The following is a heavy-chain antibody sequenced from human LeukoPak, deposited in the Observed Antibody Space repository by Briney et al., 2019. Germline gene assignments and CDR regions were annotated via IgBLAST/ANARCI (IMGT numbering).Heavy chain of an antibody. CDR1: GNYW. CDR2: INSDGSWT. D-gene: IGHD2-2*01. CDR3: VSFYETY. Sequence: GGSLRLSCAASGNYWMHWVRQAPGKGLVWVSHINSDGSWTSYADSVKGRFTISKDNAKNTVYLQMNNLRAEDTAVYYCVSFYETYWGRGTLVTVSS. V-gene: IGHV3-74*01. J-gene: IGHJ4*02.